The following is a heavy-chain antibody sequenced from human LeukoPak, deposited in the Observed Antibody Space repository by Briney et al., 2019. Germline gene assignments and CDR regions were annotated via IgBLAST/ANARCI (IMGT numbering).Heavy chain of an antibody. CDR1: GGSISSGDYY. V-gene: IGHV4-30-4*01. CDR3: ARDLGITMVRGVIKEYYFDY. CDR2: IYYSGST. D-gene: IGHD3-10*01. Sequence: SETLSLTCTVSGGSISSGDYYWSWIRQPPGKGLEWIGYIYYSGSTYYNPSLKSRVTISVDTSKNQFSLKLSSVTAADTAVYYCARDLGITMVRGVIKEYYFDYWGQGTLVTVSS. J-gene: IGHJ4*02.